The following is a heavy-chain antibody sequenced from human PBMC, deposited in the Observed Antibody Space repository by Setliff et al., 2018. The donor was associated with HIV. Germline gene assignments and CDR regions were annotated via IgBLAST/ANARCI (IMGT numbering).Heavy chain of an antibody. D-gene: IGHD1-26*01. CDR3: TRRRRAPGIEDLEAY. V-gene: IGHV5-51*01. CDR2: VYPGDSAT. J-gene: IGHJ4*02. Sequence: GESLKISCKASGYIFTNYWIGWVRQMPGKGLEWIGVVYPGDSATRYGPSFQGQVSISADRSITTAYLQWYSLKASDTAMYYCTRRRRAPGIEDLEAYWGQGTLVTVSS. CDR1: GYIFTNYW.